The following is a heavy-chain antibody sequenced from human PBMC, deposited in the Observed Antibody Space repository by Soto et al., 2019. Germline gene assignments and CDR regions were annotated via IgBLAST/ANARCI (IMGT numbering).Heavy chain of an antibody. CDR1: GFTFSNYW. CDR2: INEDGSEK. V-gene: IGHV3-7*01. Sequence: EVQLVESGGGLVQPGGSLRLSCAASGFTFSNYWMNWVRQAPGKGLGWVANINEDGSEKYYVDSAKGRFTISRDNAKNSLYLQMSSLRAEDTAVYYCARDLFDYWGQGTLVTVSS. J-gene: IGHJ4*02. CDR3: ARDLFDY.